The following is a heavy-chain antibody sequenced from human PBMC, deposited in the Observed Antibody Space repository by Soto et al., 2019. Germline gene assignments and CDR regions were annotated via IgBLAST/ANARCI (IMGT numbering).Heavy chain of an antibody. CDR1: GGTFSDFT. CDR3: ATSYCGNECQPNRAFYYFGWDV. V-gene: IGHV1-69*01. Sequence: QVQLVQSGAEVRKPGSSVKVSCRASGGTFSDFTVTWVRQAPGQGLEWMGGIIPILEATKYAQTFQDRVTFTADESTSTVFMELNSLRSEDTAVYFCATSYCGNECQPNRAFYYFGWDVWGQGTTVTVSS. J-gene: IGHJ6*02. D-gene: IGHD2-21*01. CDR2: IIPILEAT.